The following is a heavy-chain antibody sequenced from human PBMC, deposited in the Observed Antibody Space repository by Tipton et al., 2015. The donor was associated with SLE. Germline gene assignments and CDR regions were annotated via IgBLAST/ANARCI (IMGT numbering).Heavy chain of an antibody. CDR2: IYYSGST. V-gene: IGHV4-59*01. D-gene: IGHD6-13*01. CDR3: ARSSRGYYYYMDV. J-gene: IGHJ6*03. CDR1: GGSISSYY. Sequence: TLSLTCNVSGGSISSYYWSWIRQPPGKGLEWIGYIYYSGSTNYNPSLKSRVTISVDTSKNQFSLKLSSVTAADTAVYYCARSSRGYYYYMDVWGKGTTVTVSS.